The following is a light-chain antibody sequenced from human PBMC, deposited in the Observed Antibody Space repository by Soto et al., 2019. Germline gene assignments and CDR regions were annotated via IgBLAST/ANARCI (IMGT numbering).Light chain of an antibody. V-gene: IGLV2-11*01. CDR1: SSDIGGYNF. Sequence: QSALTQPRSVSGSPGQSVTISCSGTSSDIGGYNFVSWYQQHPGKAPKLIIHDVTERPSGVPDRFSGSKSGNTASLTVSGLQAEDEADYYCYSYADNYTWVFGGGTKVTVL. CDR2: DVT. J-gene: IGLJ3*02. CDR3: YSYADNYTWV.